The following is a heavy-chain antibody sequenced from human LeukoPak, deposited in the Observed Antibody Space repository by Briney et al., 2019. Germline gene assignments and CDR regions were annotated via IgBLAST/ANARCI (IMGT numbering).Heavy chain of an antibody. J-gene: IGHJ3*02. V-gene: IGHV1-8*03. CDR2: MNPNSGNT. Sequence: GASVKVSCKTSGYTFTSYDINWVRQATGQGLEWMGWMNPNSGNTGYAQKFQGRVTITRNTSISTAYMELSSLRSEDTAVYYCASISSGWYDAFDIWGQGTMVTVSS. CDR1: GYTFTSYD. CDR3: ASISSGWYDAFDI. D-gene: IGHD6-19*01.